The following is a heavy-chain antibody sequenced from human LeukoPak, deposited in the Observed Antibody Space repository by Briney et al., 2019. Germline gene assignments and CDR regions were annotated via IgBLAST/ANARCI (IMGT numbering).Heavy chain of an antibody. V-gene: IGHV1-18*01. D-gene: IGHD3-22*01. CDR3: ARSMGDYDSSGYYYVAGY. CDR2: ISAYNGNT. Sequence: ASVKVSCKASGYTFTSYGISWVRQDPGQGLEWMGWISAYNGNTNYAQKLQGRVTMTTDTSTSTAYMELRSLRSDDTAVYYCARSMGDYDSSGYYYVAGYWGQGTLVTVSS. J-gene: IGHJ4*02. CDR1: GYTFTSYG.